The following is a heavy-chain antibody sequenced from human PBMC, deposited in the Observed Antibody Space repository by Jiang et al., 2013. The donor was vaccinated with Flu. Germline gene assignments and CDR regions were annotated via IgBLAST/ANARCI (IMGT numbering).Heavy chain of an antibody. V-gene: IGHV1-45*02. CDR1: GYTFTYRY. CDR3: AGSSWTGNWFDP. D-gene: IGHD6-13*01. Sequence: GAEVKKTGSSVKVSCKASGYTFTYRYLHWVRQAPGQALEWMGWITPFNGNTNYAQKFQDRVTITRDRSMSTAYMXLSSLRSEDTALYYCAGSSWTGNWFDPWGQGTLVTVSS. J-gene: IGHJ5*02. CDR2: ITPFNGNT.